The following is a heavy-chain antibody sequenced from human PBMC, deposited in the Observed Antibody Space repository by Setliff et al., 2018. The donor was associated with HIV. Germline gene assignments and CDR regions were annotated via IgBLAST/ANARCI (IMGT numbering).Heavy chain of an antibody. V-gene: IGHV3-30*07. J-gene: IGHJ4*02. Sequence: PGGSLRLSCVASGFTFSTFAMHWVRQAPGKGLEWVSVISYDGSRTYYADCVKGRFTISRDNSKNTLYLQMSSLRAEDTALYYCAMRVTTVEYWGQETLVTVS. CDR3: AMRVTTVEY. CDR2: ISYDGSRT. CDR1: GFTFSTFA. D-gene: IGHD4-17*01.